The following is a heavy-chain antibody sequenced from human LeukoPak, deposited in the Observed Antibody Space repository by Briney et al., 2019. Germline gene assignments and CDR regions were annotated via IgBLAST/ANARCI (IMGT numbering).Heavy chain of an antibody. CDR2: INHSGST. V-gene: IGHV4-34*01. J-gene: IGHJ4*02. CDR3: ARHGIVVVPAATHFDY. D-gene: IGHD2-2*01. Sequence: PSETLSLTCAVYGGSFSGYYWSWIRQPPGKGLEWIGEINHSGSTNYNPSLKSRVTISVDTSKNQFSLKLSSVTAADTAVYYCARHGIVVVPAATHFDYWGQGTLVTVSS. CDR1: GGSFSGYY.